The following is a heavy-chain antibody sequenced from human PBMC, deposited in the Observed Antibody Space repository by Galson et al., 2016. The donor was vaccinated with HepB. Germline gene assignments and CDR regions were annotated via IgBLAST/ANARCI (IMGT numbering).Heavy chain of an antibody. CDR1: GYTSTAYY. Sequence: SVKVSCKASGYTSTAYYIHWVRQAPGHGLEWMGGINPHTGGAEFAQKFQDRVTVTRDTSITTAYMNLRSLQSDDTAVYYCAREGWYLDYWGQGTLVTVSS. J-gene: IGHJ4*02. CDR3: AREGWYLDY. V-gene: IGHV1-2*02. D-gene: IGHD2-15*01. CDR2: INPHTGGA.